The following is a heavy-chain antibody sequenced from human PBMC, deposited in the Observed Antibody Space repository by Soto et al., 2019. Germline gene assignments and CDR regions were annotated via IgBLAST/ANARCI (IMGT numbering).Heavy chain of an antibody. CDR3: ARVFDGSNYYRHFDY. Sequence: PGGSLRLSCAASGFTFRSYSMNWVRQAPGKGLEWVSNLKRDGSEEYYVDSVKGRFTISRDNAKNSLYLQMNSLRAEDTAGYYCARVFDGSNYYRHFDYWGQGTLVTVSS. CDR1: GFTFRSYS. CDR2: LKRDGSEE. V-gene: IGHV3-7*04. J-gene: IGHJ4*02. D-gene: IGHD3-22*01.